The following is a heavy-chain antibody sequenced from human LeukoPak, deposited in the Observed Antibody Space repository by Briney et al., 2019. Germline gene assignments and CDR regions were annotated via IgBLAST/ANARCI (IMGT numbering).Heavy chain of an antibody. Sequence: GGSLRPSCAASGFTVSSNYMTSVRQAPGKGLEWVSLIYSGGSTYYADSVKGRFTISRDNSKNTLYLQMNSLRAEDTAVYYCARDRGDDYNSGPHWYFDLWGRGTLVTVSS. CDR3: ARDRGDDYNSGPHWYFDL. CDR2: IYSGGST. V-gene: IGHV3-66*01. CDR1: GFTVSSNY. J-gene: IGHJ2*01. D-gene: IGHD5-24*01.